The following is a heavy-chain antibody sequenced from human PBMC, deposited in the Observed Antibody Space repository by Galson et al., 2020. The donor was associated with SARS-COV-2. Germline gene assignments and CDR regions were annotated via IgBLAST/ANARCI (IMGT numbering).Heavy chain of an antibody. CDR1: GFTVSSNY. D-gene: IGHD2-15*01. V-gene: IGHV3-53*05. Sequence: GGSLRLSCEASGFTVSSNYVSWVRQAPGQGLEWVSAIYSGGSTYYADSVKGRFTISRDNSKNTVYLQISSLRAEDTAVYYCARTHDCSGGTCSYYFDFWGQGTLVTVSP. CDR3: ARTHDCSGGTCSYYFDF. J-gene: IGHJ4*02. CDR2: IYSGGST.